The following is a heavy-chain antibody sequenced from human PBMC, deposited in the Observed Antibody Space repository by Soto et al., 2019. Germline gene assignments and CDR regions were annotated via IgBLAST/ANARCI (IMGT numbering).Heavy chain of an antibody. Sequence: SVKVSCKASGGTFSSYAISWVRQAPGQGLEWMGGLIPVFGTASYAQKFQGRVTITADKSTSTAYMDLNSLRSDDTAVYYCARVRVIRGVIPSHFGLWGQGTQVTVSS. D-gene: IGHD3-10*01. CDR1: GGTFSSYA. CDR3: ARVRVIRGVIPSHFGL. J-gene: IGHJ4*02. V-gene: IGHV1-69*06. CDR2: LIPVFGTA.